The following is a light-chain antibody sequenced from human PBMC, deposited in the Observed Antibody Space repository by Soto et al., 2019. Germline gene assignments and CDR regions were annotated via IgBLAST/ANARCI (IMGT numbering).Light chain of an antibody. V-gene: IGLV1-44*01. CDR1: SSNIGSNT. Sequence: QSVLTQPPSASGTPGQRVTISCYGSSSNIGSNTVNWYQQLPGTAPKLLIYSNNQRPSGVPERFSGSKSGTSASLAISGLQCEDEADYYCAAWDDSLNGAVFGGGTKVTVL. CDR3: AAWDDSLNGAV. CDR2: SNN. J-gene: IGLJ2*01.